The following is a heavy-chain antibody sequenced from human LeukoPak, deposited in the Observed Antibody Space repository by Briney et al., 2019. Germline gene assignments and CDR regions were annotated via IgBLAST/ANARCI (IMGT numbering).Heavy chain of an antibody. V-gene: IGHV3-7*05. J-gene: IGHJ4*02. Sequence: PGGSLRLSCAASGFTFNNYWLSWVRQAPGKGLEWVANIKQDGSEKHYVDSVKGRFTISRDNAKNSLYLQMNSLRAEDTAVYYCAREDSASPAFDYWGQGTLVSVSS. CDR1: GFTFNNYW. CDR2: IKQDGSEK. D-gene: IGHD2-15*01. CDR3: AREDSASPAFDY.